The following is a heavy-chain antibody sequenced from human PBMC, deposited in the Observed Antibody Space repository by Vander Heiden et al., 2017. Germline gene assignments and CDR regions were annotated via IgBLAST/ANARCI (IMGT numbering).Heavy chain of an antibody. Sequence: EVQLVQSGEEVKKPGESLKISCKGSGYSFTSYWIGWVRQMPGKGLEWRGIIYPSDSETRYSPSFQGQVTISADKSISTAFLQWSSLRASDTAIYYCARYLRGYYEGIGYWGQGTLVTVSS. CDR2: IYPSDSET. CDR1: GYSFTSYW. CDR3: ARYLRGYYEGIGY. J-gene: IGHJ4*02. V-gene: IGHV5-51*03. D-gene: IGHD3-3*01.